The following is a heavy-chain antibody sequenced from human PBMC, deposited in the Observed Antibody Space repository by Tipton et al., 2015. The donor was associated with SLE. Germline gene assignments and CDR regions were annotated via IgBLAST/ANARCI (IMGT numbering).Heavy chain of an antibody. J-gene: IGHJ4*02. V-gene: IGHV3-23*01. CDR1: GFTFSSYA. D-gene: IGHD3-10*01. CDR3: AKRYLNPYGAAFDY. Sequence: GSLRLSCATSGFTFSSYAMSWVRQAPGKGLEWVSAISGSGGSTYYADSVKGRFTIARDNYKNALYLQMNSLRAEDTAVYYCAKRYLNPYGAAFDYWGQGTLVTVSS. CDR2: ISGSGGST.